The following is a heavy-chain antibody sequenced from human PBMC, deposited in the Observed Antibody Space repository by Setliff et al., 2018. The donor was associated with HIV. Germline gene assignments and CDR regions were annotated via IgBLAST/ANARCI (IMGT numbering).Heavy chain of an antibody. V-gene: IGHV1-46*01. CDR2: INPSGGST. D-gene: IGHD1-26*01. CDR1: GYTFTSYY. CDR3: ASYSGSYYFILHY. J-gene: IGHJ4*02. Sequence: GASVKVSCKASGYTFTSYYIHWVRQAPGQGLEWMGIINPSGGSTSYAQNFQGRVTITADESTSTAYMELSSLRSEDTAVYYCASYSGSYYFILHYWGQGTLVTVSS.